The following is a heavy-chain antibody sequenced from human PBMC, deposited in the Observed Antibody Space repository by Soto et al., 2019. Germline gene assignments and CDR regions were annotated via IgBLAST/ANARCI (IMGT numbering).Heavy chain of an antibody. D-gene: IGHD2-2*01. CDR2: IYYSGST. J-gene: IGHJ5*02. V-gene: IGHV4-59*01. CDR1: GGSISSYY. Sequence: SETLSLTCTVSGGSISSYYWSWIRQPPGKGLEWIGYIYYSGSTNYNPSLKSRVTISVDTSKNQFSLKLSSVTAADTAVYYCARDRRTGYCSSTSCYASLSWFDPWGQGTLVTVS. CDR3: ARDRRTGYCSSTSCYASLSWFDP.